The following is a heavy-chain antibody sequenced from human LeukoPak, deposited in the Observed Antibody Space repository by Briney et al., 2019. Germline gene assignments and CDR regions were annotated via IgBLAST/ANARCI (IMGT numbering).Heavy chain of an antibody. D-gene: IGHD3-10*01. CDR1: GFTFTNAW. CDR3: TTDLGTYYHGSQRLIPIDY. V-gene: IGHV3-15*01. CDR2: IKSKTDGETT. Sequence: GGSLRLSCVDSGFTFTNAWMSWVRQAPGKGLEWIGRIKSKTDGETTNFAEPVRGRFTISRDDSKSAVYLQMNSLKIEDTAVYYCTTDLGTYYHGSQRLIPIDYWGQGTLVTVSS. J-gene: IGHJ4*02.